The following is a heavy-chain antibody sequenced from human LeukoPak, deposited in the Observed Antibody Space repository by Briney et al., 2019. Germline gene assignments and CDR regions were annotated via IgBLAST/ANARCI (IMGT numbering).Heavy chain of an antibody. J-gene: IGHJ4*02. CDR2: ISSSGTYK. D-gene: IGHD2-2*03. CDR1: EFTFSSYS. V-gene: IGHV3-21*04. CDR3: AKWSDGYCSSTSCYHYSFDY. Sequence: GSLRLSCAASEFTFSSYSMNWVRQAPGKGLEWVSFISSSGTYKYYADSVKGRFTISRDNARNSLYLQMNSLRAEDTALYYCAKWSDGYCSSTSCYHYSFDYWGQGTLVTVAS.